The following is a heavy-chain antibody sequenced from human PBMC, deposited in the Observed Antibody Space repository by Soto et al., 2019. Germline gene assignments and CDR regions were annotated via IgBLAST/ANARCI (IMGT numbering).Heavy chain of an antibody. CDR1: GGSISSYY. V-gene: IGHV3-23*01. Sequence: ETLSLTCTVSGGSISSYYWSWIRQPPGKGLEWVSAISCSGGSTYYADSVKGRFTISRDNSKNTLYLQMNSLRAEDTALYYRSKFRRSGWYYYYGMDVWGQGTTVTVSS. D-gene: IGHD6-19*01. CDR2: ISCSGGST. J-gene: IGHJ6*02. CDR3: SKFRRSGWYYYYGMDV.